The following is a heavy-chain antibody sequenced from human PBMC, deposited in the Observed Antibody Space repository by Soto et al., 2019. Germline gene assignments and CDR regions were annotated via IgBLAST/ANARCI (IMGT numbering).Heavy chain of an antibody. J-gene: IGHJ4*02. Sequence: SETLSLTCAVYGGSFSGYYWSWIRQPPGKGLEWIGEINHSGSTNYNPSLRSRVTISVDTSKNQFSLKLSSVTAADTAVYYCAARRGSSGPFDYWGQGTLVTVSS. V-gene: IGHV4-34*01. CDR2: INHSGST. CDR1: GGSFSGYY. D-gene: IGHD6-19*01. CDR3: AARRGSSGPFDY.